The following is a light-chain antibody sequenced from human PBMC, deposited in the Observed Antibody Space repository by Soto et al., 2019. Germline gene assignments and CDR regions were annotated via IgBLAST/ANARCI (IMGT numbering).Light chain of an antibody. CDR2: LGS. J-gene: IGKJ4*01. CDR1: QSLQHTNGYSY. CDR3: MQALQTPLS. Sequence: EIVMTQSPLSLPVTPGESASISCRSSQSLQHTNGYSYLAWFLQKPGQSPQLLIYLGSNRASGVPDRFSGRGSGTDFTLKISRVEAEDVGVYYCMQALQTPLSFGGGTKVDIK. V-gene: IGKV2-28*01.